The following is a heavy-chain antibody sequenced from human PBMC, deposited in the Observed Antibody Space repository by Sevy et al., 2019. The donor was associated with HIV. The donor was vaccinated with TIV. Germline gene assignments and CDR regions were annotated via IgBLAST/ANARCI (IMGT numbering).Heavy chain of an antibody. Sequence: GGSLRLSCTASGFTFGDYAMSWFRQAPGKGLEWVGFIRSKAYGGTTEYAASVKGRFTISRDDSKSIAYLQMNSLKTEDTAVYYCTRLGFSSGWYHGAFDIWGQGTMVTVSS. J-gene: IGHJ3*02. CDR2: IRSKAYGGTT. D-gene: IGHD6-19*01. CDR1: GFTFGDYA. CDR3: TRLGFSSGWYHGAFDI. V-gene: IGHV3-49*03.